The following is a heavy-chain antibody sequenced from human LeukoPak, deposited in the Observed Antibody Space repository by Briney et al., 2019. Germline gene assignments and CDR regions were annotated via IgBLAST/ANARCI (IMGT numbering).Heavy chain of an antibody. V-gene: IGHV1-3*01. J-gene: IGHJ6*02. Sequence: GASVKVSCKASGYTFTTYAMHWVRQAPGQRLEWMGWINAGNGNTKYSQKFQGRVTITRDTSASTAYMELSSLRSEDTAVYYCARAKYCSSINCWVPYGMDVWGQGTTVTVSS. CDR3: ARAKYCSSINCWVPYGMDV. CDR2: INAGNGNT. D-gene: IGHD2-2*01. CDR1: GYTFTTYA.